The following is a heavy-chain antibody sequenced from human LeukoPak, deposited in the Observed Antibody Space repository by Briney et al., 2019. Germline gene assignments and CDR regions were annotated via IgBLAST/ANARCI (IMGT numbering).Heavy chain of an antibody. V-gene: IGHV4-34*01. CDR1: GGSFSGYY. Sequence: SETLSLTCAVYGGSFSGYYWSWIRQPPGKGLEWIGEINHSGSTNYNPSLKSRVTISVDTSKNQFSLKLSSVTAADTAVYYCARAPYGSGSYYNRVSYFDYWGQGTLVTVSS. CDR3: ARAPYGSGSYYNRVSYFDY. CDR2: INHSGST. J-gene: IGHJ4*02. D-gene: IGHD3-10*01.